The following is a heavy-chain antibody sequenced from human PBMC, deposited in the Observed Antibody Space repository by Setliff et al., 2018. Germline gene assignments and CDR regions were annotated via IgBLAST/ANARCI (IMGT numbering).Heavy chain of an antibody. CDR1: GDSISSGSYY. Sequence: KPSETLSLTCTVSGDSISSGSYYWTWIRQPAGKGLEWIGHFHTGGSTNYNRSIRSRVSISVDTSKNQFSLKLSSVTAADTATYYCVRAGPTVTFFRVLVISWWDPWGQGSLVTVSS. V-gene: IGHV4-61*09. CDR2: FHTGGST. J-gene: IGHJ5*01. CDR3: VRAGPTVTFFRVLVISWWDP. D-gene: IGHD3-3*01.